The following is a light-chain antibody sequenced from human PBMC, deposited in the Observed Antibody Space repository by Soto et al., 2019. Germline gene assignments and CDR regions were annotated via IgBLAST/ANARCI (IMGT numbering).Light chain of an antibody. CDR2: DAS. V-gene: IGKV1-5*01. J-gene: IGKJ2*01. CDR3: QQYNRYPYT. CDR1: QSISSW. Sequence: DILMNQSPSTLSASVGDRVTITCRASQSISSWLAWYQQKPGKAPKSLIYDASSLESGVPSRFRGSGSGTEFTLTIRSLQPDDHAPYLCQQYNRYPYTFGQGTKLEIK.